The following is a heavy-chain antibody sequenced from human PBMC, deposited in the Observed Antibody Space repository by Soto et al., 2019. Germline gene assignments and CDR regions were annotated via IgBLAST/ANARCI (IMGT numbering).Heavy chain of an antibody. V-gene: IGHV3-15*01. CDR1: GFTFSDAW. CDR2: IKSKSDGGTT. Sequence: PVGSLRLSCAVSGFTFSDAWMSWVRQAPGKGLDWVGRIKSKSDGGTTEYAAPVRGRFTISRDDSKNTLYLQMNSLKTEDTAVYYCTTDLWRIAVVIGSTGYFNPWGQGTPVTVSS. D-gene: IGHD2-21*01. J-gene: IGHJ5*02. CDR3: TTDLWRIAVVIGSTGYFNP.